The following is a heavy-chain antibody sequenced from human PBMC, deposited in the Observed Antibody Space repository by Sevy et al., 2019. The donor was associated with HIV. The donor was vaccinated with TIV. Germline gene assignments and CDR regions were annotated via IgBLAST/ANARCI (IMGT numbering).Heavy chain of an antibody. D-gene: IGHD3-22*01. V-gene: IGHV3-23*01. Sequence: GGSLRLSGAASGLTFSNYAMNWVRQAPGRGLEWVSGIRGRVGGGDKTNYADSVKGRFTISRDDSKNSLYLQLNSLRAEDTAIYYCARKYDSSGYFDYWGQGTLVTVSS. J-gene: IGHJ4*02. CDR2: IRGRVGGGDKT. CDR3: ARKYDSSGYFDY. CDR1: GLTFSNYA.